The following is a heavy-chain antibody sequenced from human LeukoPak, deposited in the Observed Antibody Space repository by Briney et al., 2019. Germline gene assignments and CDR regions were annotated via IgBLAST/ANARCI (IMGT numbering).Heavy chain of an antibody. J-gene: IGHJ6*02. CDR1: GFTFSTYW. Sequence: PGGSLRLSCASSGFTFSTYWMTWVRQAPVKGLEWVANIKQDGSEKYYVDSVKGRFTISRDNAKNSLYLQMNSLRAEDTAVYYCARYQGGGWDVWGQGTTVTVSS. CDR2: IKQDGSEK. V-gene: IGHV3-7*01. CDR3: ARYQGGGWDV. D-gene: IGHD6-25*01.